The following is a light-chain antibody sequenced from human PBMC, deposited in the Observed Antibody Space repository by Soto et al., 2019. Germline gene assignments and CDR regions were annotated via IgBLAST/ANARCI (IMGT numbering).Light chain of an antibody. CDR3: QQRSDWPLT. Sequence: EIVLTQSPATLSLSPGERATLSCRASQGVSSYLAWYQQKPGQAPRLLIYDASNRATGIPARFSGSGSGTDFTLTISSREPEDVAVYYCQQRSDWPLTFGGGTKVEIK. CDR2: DAS. V-gene: IGKV3-11*01. J-gene: IGKJ4*01. CDR1: QGVSSY.